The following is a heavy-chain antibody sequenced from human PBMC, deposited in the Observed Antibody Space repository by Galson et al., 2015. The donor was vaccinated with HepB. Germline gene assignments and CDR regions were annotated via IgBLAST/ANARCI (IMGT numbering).Heavy chain of an antibody. CDR2: IVVGSGTT. J-gene: IGHJ6*02. CDR1: EFTFTSSA. D-gene: IGHD3-10*01. V-gene: IGHV1-58*02. Sequence: SVKVSCKASEFTFTSSAMQWVRQARGQRLEWIGWIVVGSGTTNYAQKFQARVTITRDMSTNTAYMELSSLRSEDTAVYYCATEDYYGSGNYYYVGGMDVWGQGTTVTVSS. CDR3: ATEDYYGSGNYYYVGGMDV.